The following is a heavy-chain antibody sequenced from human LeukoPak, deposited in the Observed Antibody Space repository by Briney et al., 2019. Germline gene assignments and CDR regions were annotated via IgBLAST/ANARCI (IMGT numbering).Heavy chain of an antibody. CDR1: GGTFSSYA. CDR2: IIPISGTA. Sequence: EASVKVSCKASGGTFSSYAISWVRQAPGQGLEWLGGIIPISGTANYAQKFQGRVTITADESTSTAYMELSSLRSEDTAVYYCARDLGCSSTSCYISIGDAFDIWGQGTMVTVSS. CDR3: ARDLGCSSTSCYISIGDAFDI. J-gene: IGHJ3*02. V-gene: IGHV1-69*01. D-gene: IGHD2-2*02.